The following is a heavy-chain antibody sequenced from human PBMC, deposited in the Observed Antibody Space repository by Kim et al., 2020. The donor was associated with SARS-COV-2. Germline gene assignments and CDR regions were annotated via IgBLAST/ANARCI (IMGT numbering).Heavy chain of an antibody. J-gene: IGHJ4*02. CDR3: ATDVKAVAGRGAQFVF. CDR1: GFAFSSYE. Sequence: GGSLRLSCAASGFAFSSYEMNWVRQAPGKGLEWISYINSIGGSIWYSDSVTGRFTISRDNAKNSLYLQMNSLTVEDTALYYCATDVKAVAGRGAQFVFWGQGTLVTVSS. D-gene: IGHD6-19*01. CDR2: INSIGGSI. V-gene: IGHV3-48*03.